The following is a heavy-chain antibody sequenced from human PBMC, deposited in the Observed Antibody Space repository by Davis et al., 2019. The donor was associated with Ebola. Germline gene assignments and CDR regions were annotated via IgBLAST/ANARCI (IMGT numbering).Heavy chain of an antibody. D-gene: IGHD5-18*01. V-gene: IGHV4-34*01. CDR1: GFTFSSYG. J-gene: IGHJ4*02. CDR2: INHSGST. CDR3: ARRRGIQLWNPRFDY. Sequence: ESLKISCAASGFTFSSYGMHWIRQPPGKGLEWIGEINHSGSTNYNPSLKSRVTISVDTSKNQFSLKLSSVTAADTAVYYCARRRGIQLWNPRFDYWGQGTLVTVSS.